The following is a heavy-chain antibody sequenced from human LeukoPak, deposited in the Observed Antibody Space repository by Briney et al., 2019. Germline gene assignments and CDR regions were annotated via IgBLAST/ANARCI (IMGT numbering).Heavy chain of an antibody. Sequence: GASVKVSCKASGYTFTSYAMNWVRQAPGQGLEWMGWINTNTGNPTYAQGFTGRFVFSLDTSVSTAYLQISSLKAEDTAVYYCARDPPTGEVVTAKQTSSPHATGYYYGMDVWGQGTTVTVSS. V-gene: IGHV7-4-1*02. J-gene: IGHJ6*02. CDR2: INTNTGNP. CDR3: ARDPPTGEVVTAKQTSSPHATGYYYGMDV. CDR1: GYTFTSYA. D-gene: IGHD2-21*02.